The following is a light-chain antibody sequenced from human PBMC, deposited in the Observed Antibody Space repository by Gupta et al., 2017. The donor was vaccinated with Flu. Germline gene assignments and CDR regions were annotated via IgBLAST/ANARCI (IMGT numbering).Light chain of an antibody. CDR2: DDY. CDR1: NIGSKR. V-gene: IGLV3-21*02. Sequence: SYVLTPPPSVSVAPGQTARITCGGNNIGSKRVHWYQQKPGQAHVLVVEDDYDRPSGIPERFSGSNSGNTGTLTISRVEAGDEADYDCQVWDNSSDPSEVFGGGTKLNVL. CDR3: QVWDNSSDPSEV. J-gene: IGLJ2*01.